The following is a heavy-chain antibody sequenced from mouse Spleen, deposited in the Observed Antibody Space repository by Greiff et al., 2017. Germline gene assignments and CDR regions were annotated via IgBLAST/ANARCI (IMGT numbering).Heavy chain of an antibody. V-gene: IGHV1S127*01. CDR1: GYTFTSYW. J-gene: IGHJ4*01. CDR3: PGSDKAMDN. CDR2: IDPSDSYT. Sequence: VQLQQPGAELVKPGASVKMSCKASGYTFTSYWMHWVKQRPGQGLEWIGVIDPSDSYTSYNQKFKGKATLTVDTSSSTAYMQLSSLTSEDSAVFYCPGSDKAMDNGGKGTSATASS.